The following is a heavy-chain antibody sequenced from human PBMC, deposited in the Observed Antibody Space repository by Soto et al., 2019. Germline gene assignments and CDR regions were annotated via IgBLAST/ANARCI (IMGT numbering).Heavy chain of an antibody. CDR1: GFTFSSYA. CDR3: AKDSVPAAISSYSGWFDP. V-gene: IGHV3-23*01. J-gene: IGHJ5*02. D-gene: IGHD2-2*01. CDR2: ISGSGGST. Sequence: SLRLSCAASGFTFSSYAMSWVRQAPGKGLEWVSAISGSGGSTYYADSVKGRFTISRDNSKNTLYLQMNSLRAEDTAVYYCAKDSVPAAISSYSGWFDPWGQGTLVTVSS.